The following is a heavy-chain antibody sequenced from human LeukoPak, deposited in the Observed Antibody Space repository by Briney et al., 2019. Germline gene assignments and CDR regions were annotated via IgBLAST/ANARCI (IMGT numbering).Heavy chain of an antibody. Sequence: GGSLRLSCAASGFTFSSYAMHWVRQAPGKGLEWVAVISYDGSNKYYADSVKGRFTISRDNSLNTLHLQMNSLKTEDTAVYYCAREFGHNRWYFDYWGQGALVTVSS. J-gene: IGHJ4*02. CDR2: ISYDGSNK. CDR3: AREFGHNRWYFDY. V-gene: IGHV3-30-3*01. D-gene: IGHD5-24*01. CDR1: GFTFSSYA.